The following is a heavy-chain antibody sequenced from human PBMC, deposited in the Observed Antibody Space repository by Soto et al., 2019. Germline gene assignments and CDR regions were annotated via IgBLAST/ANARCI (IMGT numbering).Heavy chain of an antibody. J-gene: IGHJ4*02. CDR3: ASSRINMVRGVIPFDY. CDR1: GGSISSGGYY. CDR2: IYYSGST. V-gene: IGHV4-31*03. Sequence: SETLSLTCTVSGGSISSGGYYWSWIRQHPGKGLEWIGYIYYSGSTYYNPSLKSRVTISVDTSKNQFSLKLSSVTAADTAVYYCASSRINMVRGVIPFDYWGQGTLVTVYS. D-gene: IGHD3-10*01.